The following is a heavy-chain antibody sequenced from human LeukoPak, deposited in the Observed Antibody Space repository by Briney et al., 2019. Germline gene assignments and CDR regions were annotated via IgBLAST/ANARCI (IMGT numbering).Heavy chain of an antibody. J-gene: IGHJ4*02. V-gene: IGHV4-34*01. Sequence: NPSETLSLTCAVYGGSFSGYYWSWIRPPPGKGLEWIGEINHSGSTNSNPSLKSRVTISVDTSKNQFSLKLSSVTAADTAVYYWARGLFVSVVVVPAARRVNYFDYWGQGTLVTVSS. CDR3: ARGLFVSVVVVPAARRVNYFDY. CDR2: INHSGST. D-gene: IGHD2-2*01. CDR1: GGSFSGYY.